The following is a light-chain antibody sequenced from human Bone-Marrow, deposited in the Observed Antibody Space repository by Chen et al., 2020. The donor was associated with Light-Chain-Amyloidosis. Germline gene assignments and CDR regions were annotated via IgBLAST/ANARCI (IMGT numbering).Light chain of an antibody. CDR1: EDIRVY. J-gene: IGKJ1*01. V-gene: IGKV1-39*01. CDR2: FAS. CDR3: QQRYSAWT. Sequence: DIQMTQSPSPLSASLGDRVTITCRASEDIRVYLNWYQQKPGKAPKLLIYFASNLEAWVPSRFSGSESGTNFTLTISSLQREDSATYYCQQRYSAWTFGQGTKVDIK.